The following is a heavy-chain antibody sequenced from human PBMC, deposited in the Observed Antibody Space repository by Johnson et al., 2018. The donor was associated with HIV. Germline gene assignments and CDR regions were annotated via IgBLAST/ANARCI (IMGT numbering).Heavy chain of an antibody. V-gene: IGHV3-30*04. CDR2: ISYDGSNK. CDR3: VRPAAAGRDDAFDI. D-gene: IGHD6-13*01. J-gene: IGHJ3*02. Sequence: QVQLVESGGGVVQPGRSLRLSCAASGFTFSSYAMHWVRQAPGKGLEWVAVISYDGSNKYYADSVKGRFTISRDNSQNTLYLQMNSLRAEDTAVYYCVRPAAAGRDDAFDIWGQGTMVTVSS. CDR1: GFTFSSYA.